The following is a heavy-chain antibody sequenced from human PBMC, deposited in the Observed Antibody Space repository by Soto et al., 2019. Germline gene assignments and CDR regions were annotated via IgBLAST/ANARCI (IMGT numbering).Heavy chain of an antibody. V-gene: IGHV3-30*18. D-gene: IGHD2-2*01. J-gene: IGHJ4*02. CDR3: AKETSPKRATSLDY. CDR1: GFTFSSYG. Sequence: QVQLVEFGGGVVQPGRSLRLSCAASGFTFSSYGMHWVRQAPGKGLEWVAVISYDGKVSYYADSVKGRFTISRDNSMNTLYLQMNSLRPEDTAVYHCAKETSPKRATSLDYWGQGTLVTVSS. CDR2: ISYDGKVS.